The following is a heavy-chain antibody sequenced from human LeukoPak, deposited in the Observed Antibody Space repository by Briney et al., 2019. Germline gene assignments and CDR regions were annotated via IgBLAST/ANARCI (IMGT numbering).Heavy chain of an antibody. CDR2: ISAYNDNT. D-gene: IGHD3-22*01. CDR3: ARDQRSYYDTSGYYADY. V-gene: IGHV1-18*01. CDR1: GYTFTSYG. J-gene: IGHJ4*02. Sequence: GASVKLSCKTSGYTFTSYGTSWARHAPGQGLEWMGWISAYNDNTNYAQKVQGRVTMTTDTSTSTVYMELRRLRSDDTAVYYCARDQRSYYDTSGYYADYWGQGTLVTVSS.